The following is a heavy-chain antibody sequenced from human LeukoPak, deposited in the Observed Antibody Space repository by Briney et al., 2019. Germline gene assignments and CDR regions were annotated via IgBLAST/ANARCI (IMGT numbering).Heavy chain of an antibody. CDR2: IIPIFGTA. CDR1: GGTFSSYA. CDR3: ARAQVRFLDWLSSPFDY. V-gene: IGHV1-69*13. Sequence: SVKVSCKASGGTFSSYAISWVRQAPGQGLEWMGGIIPIFGTANYAKKFQGRVTITADESTSTAYMELSSLRSEDTAVYYCARAQVRFLDWLSSPFDYWGQGTLVAVSS. J-gene: IGHJ4*02. D-gene: IGHD3-3*01.